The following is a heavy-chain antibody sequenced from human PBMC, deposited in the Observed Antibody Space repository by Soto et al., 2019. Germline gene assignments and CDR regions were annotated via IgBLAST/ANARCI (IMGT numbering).Heavy chain of an antibody. D-gene: IGHD3-22*01. V-gene: IGHV4-61*01. Sequence: SETLSLTCSVSAGSVDRSNYFWNWIRQPPGKGLEWIGNISYSGGTNKNPALKSRVTLSLDTSKNQFSLTLTSVTAADTAMYYCASSNYFSESRGYHFKKLDSWGQGTLVTVSS. CDR2: ISYSGGT. CDR3: ASSNYFSESRGYHFKKLDS. CDR1: AGSVDRSNYF. J-gene: IGHJ4*02.